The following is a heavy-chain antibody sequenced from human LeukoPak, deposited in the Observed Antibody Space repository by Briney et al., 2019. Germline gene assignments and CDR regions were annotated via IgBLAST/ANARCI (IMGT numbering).Heavy chain of an antibody. J-gene: IGHJ5*02. CDR1: GFAFSSYG. CDR2: ISYDGSNK. V-gene: IGHV3-30*18. CDR3: AKSEVSGITMVRGVYH. D-gene: IGHD3-10*01. Sequence: GGSLRLSCAASGFAFSSYGMHWVCQAPGKGLEWVAVISYDGSNKYYADSVKGRFTISRDNSKDTLYLQMNSLRAEDTAVYYYAKSEVSGITMVRGVYHWGQGTLVTVSS.